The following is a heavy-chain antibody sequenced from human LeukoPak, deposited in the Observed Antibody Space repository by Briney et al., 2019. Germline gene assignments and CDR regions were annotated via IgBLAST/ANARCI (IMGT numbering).Heavy chain of an antibody. J-gene: IGHJ3*02. D-gene: IGHD3-16*01. CDR2: ISAYNGNT. CDR1: GYTFTSYG. V-gene: IGHV1-18*01. Sequence: ASVKVSCKASGYTFTSYGISWVRQAPGQGLEWMGWISAYNGNTNYAQKLQGRVTMTTDTSTSTAYMELRSLRSDDTAVYYCARGHLATESILSRPDIWGQGTMVTVSS. CDR3: ARGHLATESILSRPDI.